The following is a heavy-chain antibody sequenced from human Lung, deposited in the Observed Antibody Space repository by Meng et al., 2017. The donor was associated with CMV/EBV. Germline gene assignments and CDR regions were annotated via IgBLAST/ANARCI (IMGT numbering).Heavy chain of an antibody. J-gene: IGHJ3*02. CDR3: ARERGLGFRGTNDAFDI. V-gene: IGHV1-2*02. Sequence: ASXXVSCKASGYTFSLYYIHWVRQAPGQGLEWMGWINPNTGGTNSAQKFQGRVTITGDTSISTAYMELSRLNSDDTALYYCARERGLGFRGTNDAFDIWG. CDR2: INPNTGGT. D-gene: IGHD3-16*01. CDR1: GYTFSLYY.